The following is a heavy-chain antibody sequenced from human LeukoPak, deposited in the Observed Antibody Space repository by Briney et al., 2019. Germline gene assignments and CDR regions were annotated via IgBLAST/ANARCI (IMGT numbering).Heavy chain of an antibody. CDR2: IWYDGSNK. D-gene: IGHD1-1*01. V-gene: IGHV3-33*01. CDR3: ARDLEIGSSSYYFDY. J-gene: IGHJ4*02. CDR1: GFTFSTYG. Sequence: GRSLRLSCAASGFTFSTYGIHWVRQAPGKGLEWVAIIWYDGSNKYYADSVRGRFTISRDNSKNTLYLQMNSLRAEDTAMYYCARDLEIGSSSYYFDYWGREPWSPSPQ.